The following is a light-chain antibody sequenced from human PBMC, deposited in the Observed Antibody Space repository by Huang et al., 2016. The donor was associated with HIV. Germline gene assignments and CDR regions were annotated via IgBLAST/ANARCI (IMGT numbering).Light chain of an antibody. CDR1: RGISSG. CDR3: QQFNNYLT. Sequence: AIQLTQSPSSLSASVGDRVTITCRASRGISSGLAWYQQKTGKAPKLMIFDASSLESGVPSRFSGSGSGTDFTLTISSLQPEDFATYYCQQFNNYLTFGQGTRLE. V-gene: IGKV1D-13*01. CDR2: DAS. J-gene: IGKJ5*01.